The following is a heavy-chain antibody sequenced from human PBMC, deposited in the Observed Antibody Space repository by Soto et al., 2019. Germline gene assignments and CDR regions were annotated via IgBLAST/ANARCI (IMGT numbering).Heavy chain of an antibody. D-gene: IGHD5-12*01. V-gene: IGHV3-74*01. CDR3: ARGLPNFSSFDS. CDR1: GFTFSSYW. CDR2: VSSDGSST. Sequence: EVQLVESGGGLVQPGESLRLSYAASGFTFSSYWMHWIRQAPGKGLVWVARVSSDGSSTVYTNSVTGRLTISRDNAKNTPYLQMNSLSDEDTAVYYCARGLPNFSSFDSWGQGTLVTVSS. J-gene: IGHJ4*02.